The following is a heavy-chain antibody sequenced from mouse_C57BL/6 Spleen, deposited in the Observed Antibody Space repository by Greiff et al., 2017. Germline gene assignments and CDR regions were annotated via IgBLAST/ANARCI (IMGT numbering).Heavy chain of an antibody. J-gene: IGHJ2*01. CDR3: ARAGGDGYYEDYFDY. Sequence: EVQLQQSGPELVKPGASVKIPCKASGYTFTDYNMDWVKQSHGKSLEWIGDINPNNGGTIYNQKFKGKATLTVDKSSSTAYMELRSLTSEDTAVYYCARAGGDGYYEDYFDYWGQGTTLTVSS. V-gene: IGHV1-18*01. CDR1: GYTFTDYN. CDR2: INPNNGGT. D-gene: IGHD2-3*01.